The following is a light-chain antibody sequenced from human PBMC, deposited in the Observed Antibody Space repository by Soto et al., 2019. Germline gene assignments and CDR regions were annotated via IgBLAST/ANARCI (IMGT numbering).Light chain of an antibody. J-gene: IGLJ1*01. Sequence: QSTLTQPACVSGSPGQSITISCTGTSSDVGGYNYVSWYQHHPGKAPKLIIFDVSNRPSGVSNPFSGSKSGNTASLTISGLQPEDEADYYCSSYTTSNTRQIVFGTGTKLTVL. CDR1: SSDVGGYNY. V-gene: IGLV2-14*03. CDR3: SSYTTSNTRQIV. CDR2: DVS.